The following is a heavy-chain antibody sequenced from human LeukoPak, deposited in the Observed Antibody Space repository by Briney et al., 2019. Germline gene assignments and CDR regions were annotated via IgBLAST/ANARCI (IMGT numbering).Heavy chain of an antibody. CDR2: ISGSSKYI. J-gene: IGHJ3*02. V-gene: IGHV3-11*06. D-gene: IGHD3-10*01. CDR1: GFTFSDYY. CDR3: ARGRSITLLRGVAMSDGFDI. Sequence: GGSLRLSCAASGFTFSDYYMSWIRQAPGKGLEWVSYISGSSKYINYADSVKGRFTISRDNAKNLLFLQMNGLRAEDTAVYYCARGRSITLLRGVAMSDGFDIWGQGAMVAVSS.